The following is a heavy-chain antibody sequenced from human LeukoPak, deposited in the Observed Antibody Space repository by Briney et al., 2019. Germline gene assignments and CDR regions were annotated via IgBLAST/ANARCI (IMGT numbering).Heavy chain of an antibody. V-gene: IGHV4-34*01. Sequence: PSETPSLTCAVPGGSSSGYNWSWIRHPPGKGLEWIGEINHSGSTNYNPSLKSRVTISVDTSKNQFSLKLSSVTAADTAVYYCASLGGVGSIDYWGQGTLVTVSS. CDR1: GGSSSGYN. CDR3: ASLGGVGSIDY. D-gene: IGHD3-16*01. J-gene: IGHJ4*02. CDR2: INHSGST.